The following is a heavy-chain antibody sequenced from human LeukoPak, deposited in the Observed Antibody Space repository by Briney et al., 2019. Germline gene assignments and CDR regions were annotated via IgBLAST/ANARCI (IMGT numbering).Heavy chain of an antibody. D-gene: IGHD2-15*01. CDR1: GYTFTSYG. CDR3: VRDYQDIVVVVAATPRSRYGMDV. J-gene: IGHJ6*02. Sequence: ASVKVSCRASGYTFTSYGISWVRQAPGQGLEWMGWISAYNGNTNYAQKLQGRVTMTTDTSTSTAYMELRSLRSDDTAVYYCVRDYQDIVVVVAATPRSRYGMDVWGQGTTVTVSS. CDR2: ISAYNGNT. V-gene: IGHV1-18*01.